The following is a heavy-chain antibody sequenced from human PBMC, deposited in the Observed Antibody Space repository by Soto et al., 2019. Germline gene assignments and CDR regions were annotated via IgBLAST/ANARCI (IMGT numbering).Heavy chain of an antibody. Sequence: SLELSCSASVLTFTTYSINWVRQAPGKGLEGVSSISSSGNYIYYADSVKGRFTISRDNAKNSLWLQMNSLRAEDTALYYCVGVYGVGWGEGTLVTV. J-gene: IGHJ4*02. CDR1: VLTFTTYS. CDR3: VGVYGVG. CDR2: ISSSGNYI. V-gene: IGHV3-21*01. D-gene: IGHD4-17*01.